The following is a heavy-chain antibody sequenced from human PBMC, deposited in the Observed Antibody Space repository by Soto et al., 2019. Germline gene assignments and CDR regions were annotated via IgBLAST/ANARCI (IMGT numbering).Heavy chain of an antibody. Sequence: QVQLAQAGAEVKKPGASVKVSCKASGYTFTGYFIHWVRQAPGQGLEWMGWINPNSGATKYAQKFQGRVTLTRDTSTDTAYMEMNILRSDATAVYYGARGGGTILAPLPWGQGTLVTVSS. CDR2: INPNSGAT. V-gene: IGHV1-2*02. CDR1: GYTFTGYF. J-gene: IGHJ5*02. CDR3: ARGGGTILAPLP. D-gene: IGHD3-10*01.